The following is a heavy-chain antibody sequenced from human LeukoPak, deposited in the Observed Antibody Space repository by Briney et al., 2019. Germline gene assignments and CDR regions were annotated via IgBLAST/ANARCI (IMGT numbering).Heavy chain of an antibody. CDR3: VPTSSAAGLYYFDY. J-gene: IGHJ4*02. V-gene: IGHV3-30*19. CDR2: ISYDGSNK. CDR1: GFTFSSVG. D-gene: IGHD6-19*01. Sequence: GGSLRLSCAASGFTFSSVGMHWVRQAPGKGLEWVAVISYDGSNKYYADSVKGRFTISRDNSKNTLYLQMNSLRAEDTAVYYCVPTSSAAGLYYFDYWGQGTLVTVSS.